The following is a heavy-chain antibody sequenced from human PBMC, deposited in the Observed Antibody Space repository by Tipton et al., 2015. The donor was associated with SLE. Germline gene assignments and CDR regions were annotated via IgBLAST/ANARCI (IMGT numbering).Heavy chain of an antibody. CDR2: IYSGGST. J-gene: IGHJ4*02. CDR1: GFTFSSYD. CDR3: AKENDS. V-gene: IGHV3-23*03. Sequence: SLRLSCAASGFTFSSYDMSWVRQAPGKGLEWVSVIYSGGSTAYADSVKGRFTISRDISKNTVYLQMNSLSPEDTAVYYCAKENDSWGQGTLVTVTS.